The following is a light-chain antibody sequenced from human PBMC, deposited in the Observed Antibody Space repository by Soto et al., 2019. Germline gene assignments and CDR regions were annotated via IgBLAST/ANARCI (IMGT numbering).Light chain of an antibody. CDR3: QKVTGPPLP. Sequence: DIQMTQSPSSLSASVGDRVTITCRASQSIASSLNWLQLKPGKAPKLLLYATSTLQSGVPSRFSDSGSGSHSTLTKTSLKPKDPAVFFVQKVTGPPLPSGGGTRVKIK. CDR2: ATS. V-gene: IGKV1-39*01. J-gene: IGKJ4*01. CDR1: QSIASS.